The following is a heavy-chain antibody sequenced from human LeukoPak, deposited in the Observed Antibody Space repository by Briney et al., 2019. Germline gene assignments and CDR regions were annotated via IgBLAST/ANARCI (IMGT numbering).Heavy chain of an antibody. CDR3: ARALGATPSNWFDP. Sequence: SETLSLTWAVYGGSFSGYYWSWIRQPPGKGLEWIGEINHSGSTNYNPSLKSRVTISVDTSKNQFSLKLSSVTAADTAVYYCARALGATPSNWFDPWGQGTLVTVSS. D-gene: IGHD5-12*01. CDR2: INHSGST. J-gene: IGHJ5*02. CDR1: GGSFSGYY. V-gene: IGHV4-34*01.